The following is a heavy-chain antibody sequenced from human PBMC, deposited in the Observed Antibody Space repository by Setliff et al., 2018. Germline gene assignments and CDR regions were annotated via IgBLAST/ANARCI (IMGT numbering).Heavy chain of an antibody. Sequence: SETLSLTCAASGGTFTYYYWTWIRQSPAKGLEWIGEITHTGTTGSTKYNPSLKSRVTISIDTSKSQFSLKLSSVTAADTALYYCARAFYLEWLLFDYWGQGTLVTVSS. D-gene: IGHD3-3*01. V-gene: IGHV4-34*01. CDR2: ITHTGTTGST. CDR3: ARAFYLEWLLFDY. J-gene: IGHJ4*02. CDR1: GGTFTYYY.